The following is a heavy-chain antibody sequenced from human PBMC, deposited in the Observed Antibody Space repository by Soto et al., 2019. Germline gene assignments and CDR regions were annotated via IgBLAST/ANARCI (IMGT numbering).Heavy chain of an antibody. V-gene: IGHV3-7*05. CDR2: INQAGNKK. CDR3: ARDRGSGRY. CDR1: GFTFSSYA. D-gene: IGHD2-8*02. J-gene: IGHJ4*02. Sequence: GXSLGLSCAASGFTFSSYAIHWVLQAPGKGLEWVANINQAGNKKYYVDSVKGRFTISRDNAKNSLYLQMNSLKAEDTAVYYCARDRGSGRYWGQGTLVTVSS.